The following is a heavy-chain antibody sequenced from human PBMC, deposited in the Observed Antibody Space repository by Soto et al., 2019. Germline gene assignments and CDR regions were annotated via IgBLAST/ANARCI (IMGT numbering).Heavy chain of an antibody. J-gene: IGHJ3*02. CDR1: GGSISSYY. CDR3: ARETTHEAFDI. D-gene: IGHD4-17*01. Sequence: SETLSLTCTVSGGSISSYYWSWIRQPPGKGLEWIGYIHYSGSTYYNPSLKSRITIALDTSKNHFSLNLNSVTAADTALYYCARETTHEAFDIWGQGTMVTVSS. CDR2: IHYSGST. V-gene: IGHV4-59*01.